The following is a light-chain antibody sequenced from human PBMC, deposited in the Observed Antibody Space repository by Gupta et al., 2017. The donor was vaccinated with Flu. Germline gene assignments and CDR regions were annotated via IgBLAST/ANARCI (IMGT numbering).Light chain of an antibody. Sequence: DIVMTQSPDSLAVSLGERATINCRSSQSVLYRSNRKNYLAWYQQKSGQPPKLLISWASTRESGVPDRFSGSGSGTDFTLTISGLRAEDVAVYYCQQYYSTPLTFGQGTKVEIK. CDR3: QQYYSTPLT. CDR1: QSVLYRSNRKNY. V-gene: IGKV4-1*01. J-gene: IGKJ1*01. CDR2: WAS.